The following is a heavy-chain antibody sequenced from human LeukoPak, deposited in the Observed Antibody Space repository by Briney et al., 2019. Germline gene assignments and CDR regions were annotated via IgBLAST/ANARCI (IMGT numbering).Heavy chain of an antibody. CDR1: GFTFSSYS. CDR2: ISSSSSTI. Sequence: GGSLRLSCAASGFTFSSYSMNWVRQAPGKGLEWVSYISSSSSTIYYADSVKGRFTISRDNGKNSLYLQMNSLRAEDTGMYYCAREGHTYGSDYWGQGTLVTVSS. CDR3: AREGHTYGSDY. J-gene: IGHJ4*02. D-gene: IGHD3-10*01. V-gene: IGHV3-48*04.